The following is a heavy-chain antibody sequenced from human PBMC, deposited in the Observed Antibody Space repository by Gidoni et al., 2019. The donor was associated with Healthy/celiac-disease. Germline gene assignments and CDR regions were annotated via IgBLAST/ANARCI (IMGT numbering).Heavy chain of an antibody. CDR3: ARDSSSSWSEYFQH. CDR2: ISSSSSTI. V-gene: IGHV3-48*01. CDR1: GFTFRSYS. D-gene: IGHD6-13*01. Sequence: EVQLVESGGGLVQPGGSLRLSCPASGFTFRSYSMNWVLQDPGKGLEGVSYISSSSSTIYYADAVKGLFTISRDNAKNSLYLQMNSLRAEDTAVYYCARDSSSSWSEYFQHWGQGTLVTVSS. J-gene: IGHJ1*01.